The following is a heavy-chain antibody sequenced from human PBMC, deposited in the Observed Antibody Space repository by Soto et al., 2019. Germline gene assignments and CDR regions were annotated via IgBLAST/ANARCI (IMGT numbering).Heavy chain of an antibody. D-gene: IGHD6-19*01. CDR3: AKETYSSGWYPSYYFDY. CDR2: ISGSGGST. CDR1: GFTFSSYA. Sequence: PGGSLRLSCAASGFTFSSYAMSWVRQAPGKGLEWVSAISGSGGSTYYADSVKGRFTISRDNSKNTLYLQMNSLRAEDTAVYYCAKETYSSGWYPSYYFDYWGQGTLVTVAS. J-gene: IGHJ4*02. V-gene: IGHV3-23*01.